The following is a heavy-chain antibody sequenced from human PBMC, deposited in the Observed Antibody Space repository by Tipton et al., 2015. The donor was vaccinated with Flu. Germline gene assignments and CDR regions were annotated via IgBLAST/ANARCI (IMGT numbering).Heavy chain of an antibody. Sequence: LRLSCTVSGGSISSGGYYWSWIRQHPGKGLEWIGYIYYSGSTYYNPSLKSRVTISVDTSKNQFSPKLSSVTAADTAVYYCARCLRARGGFDYWGQGTLVTVSS. J-gene: IGHJ4*02. CDR2: IYYSGST. CDR3: ARCLRARGGFDY. V-gene: IGHV4-31*03. CDR1: GGSISSGGYY. D-gene: IGHD3-16*01.